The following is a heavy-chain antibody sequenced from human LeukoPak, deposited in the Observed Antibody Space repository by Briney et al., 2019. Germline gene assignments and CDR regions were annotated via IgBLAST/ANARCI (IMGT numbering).Heavy chain of an antibody. CDR1: GDSISSYY. V-gene: IGHV4-4*07. Sequence: LETLSLTCTVSGDSISSYYWSWIRQPAGKGLEWIGRIYTSGSTNYNPSLKSRVTMSVDTSKNQFSLKLSSVTAADTAVYYCAREAYDILTGFNWFDPWGQGTLVTVSS. CDR3: AREAYDILTGFNWFDP. J-gene: IGHJ5*02. CDR2: IYTSGST. D-gene: IGHD3-9*01.